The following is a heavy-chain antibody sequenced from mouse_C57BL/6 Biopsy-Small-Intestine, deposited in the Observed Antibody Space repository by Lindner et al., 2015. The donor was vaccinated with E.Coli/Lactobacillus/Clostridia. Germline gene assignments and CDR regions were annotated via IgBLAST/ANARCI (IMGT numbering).Heavy chain of an antibody. CDR3: AIYYDYDYYAMDY. CDR2: ISSGSSTI. Sequence: VQLQEVWGGLVKPGGSLKLSCAASGFTFSDYGMHWVRQAPEKGLEWVAYISSGSSTIYYADTVKGRFTISRDNAKNTLFLQMTSLRSEDTAMYYCAIYYDYDYYAMDYWGQGTSVTVSS. J-gene: IGHJ4*01. D-gene: IGHD2-4*01. V-gene: IGHV5-17*01. CDR1: GFTFSDYG.